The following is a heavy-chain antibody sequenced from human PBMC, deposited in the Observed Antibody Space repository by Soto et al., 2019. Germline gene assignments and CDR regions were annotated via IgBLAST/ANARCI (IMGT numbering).Heavy chain of an antibody. Sequence: ASGKVSCEASGYTFTSYGISWVRPAPGQGNEWMGWISAYNGNTNYAQKLQGRVTMTTDTSTSTAYMELRSLRSDDTAVYYCARDMDPTAACDKLLNWFDPWGQGTLVTVSS. V-gene: IGHV1-18*01. CDR3: ARDMDPTAACDKLLNWFDP. D-gene: IGHD6-13*01. CDR1: GYTFTSYG. CDR2: ISAYNGNT. J-gene: IGHJ5*02.